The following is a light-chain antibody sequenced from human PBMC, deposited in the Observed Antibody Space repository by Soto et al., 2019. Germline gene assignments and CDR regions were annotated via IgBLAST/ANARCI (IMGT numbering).Light chain of an antibody. Sequence: DIQMTQSPSSLSASVGDRVTITCRASQGIRKDLGWYQQRPGKAPKRLIYLASSLQSGVPSRFSGSGSGTEFTLTISRLQPEDSATYYCLQHNSYPLTFGPGTKVDIK. CDR1: QGIRKD. CDR2: LAS. J-gene: IGKJ3*01. V-gene: IGKV1-17*01. CDR3: LQHNSYPLT.